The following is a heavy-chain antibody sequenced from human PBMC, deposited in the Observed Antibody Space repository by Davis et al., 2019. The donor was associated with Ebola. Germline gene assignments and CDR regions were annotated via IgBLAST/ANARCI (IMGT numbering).Heavy chain of an antibody. V-gene: IGHV3-49*04. Sequence: GESLKISCTVSGFAFGDYSMSWVRQAPGRGLEWIGFIKAAASGGAAQYAASMKGRFTISRDDSKSIAYLIIHSLKTEDTAVYYCTPFSSGWSLFDHRGQGTLVTVSS. D-gene: IGHD6-19*01. CDR3: TPFSSGWSLFDH. CDR1: GFAFGDYS. CDR2: IKAAASGGAA. J-gene: IGHJ4*02.